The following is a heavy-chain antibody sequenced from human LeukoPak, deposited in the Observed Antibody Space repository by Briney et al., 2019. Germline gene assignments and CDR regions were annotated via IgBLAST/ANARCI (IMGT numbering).Heavy chain of an antibody. J-gene: IGHJ6*04. V-gene: IGHV3-33*01. Sequence: GRSLRLSCAASGFTFSSYGMHWARQAPGKGLEWVAVIWYDGSNKYYADSVKGRFTISRDNSKNTLYLQMNSLRAEDTAVYYCAREKLRGILYYGMDVWGKGTTVTVSS. CDR1: GFTFSSYG. CDR2: IWYDGSNK. CDR3: AREKLRGILYYGMDV. D-gene: IGHD2/OR15-2a*01.